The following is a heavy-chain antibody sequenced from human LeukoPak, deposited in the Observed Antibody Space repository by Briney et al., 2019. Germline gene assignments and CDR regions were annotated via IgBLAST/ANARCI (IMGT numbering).Heavy chain of an antibody. Sequence: ASVKVSCKASGYTFTSYGISWVRQAPGQGLEWMGWISAYNGNTNYAQKLQGRVTMTTDTSTSTAYMELRSLRSDDTAVYYCARDVPVAGRYPYPHYWGQGTLVTVSS. V-gene: IGHV1-18*01. CDR1: GYTFTSYG. D-gene: IGHD6-19*01. J-gene: IGHJ4*02. CDR2: ISAYNGNT. CDR3: ARDVPVAGRYPYPHY.